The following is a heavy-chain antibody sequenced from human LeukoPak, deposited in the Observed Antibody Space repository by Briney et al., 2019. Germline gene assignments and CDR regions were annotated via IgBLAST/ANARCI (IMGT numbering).Heavy chain of an antibody. Sequence: SETLSLTCTVSGYSISSGYYWGWIRQPPGKGLEWIGSIYHSGSTHYNPSLKSRVTISVDTSKNQFSLKLSSVTAADTAVYYCAGGYSYGSYYYMDVWGKGTTVTVSS. J-gene: IGHJ6*03. D-gene: IGHD5-18*01. CDR1: GYSISSGYY. CDR3: AGGYSYGSYYYMDV. V-gene: IGHV4-38-2*02. CDR2: IYHSGST.